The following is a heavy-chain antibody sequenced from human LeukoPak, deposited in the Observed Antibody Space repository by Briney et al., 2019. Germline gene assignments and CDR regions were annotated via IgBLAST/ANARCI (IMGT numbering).Heavy chain of an antibody. J-gene: IGHJ4*02. CDR1: GYTFTSYG. CDR2: ISAYNGNT. D-gene: IGHD3-22*01. CDR3: AREKRTYYYDSSGYFDY. V-gene: IGHV1-18*01. Sequence: ASVKVSCKASGYTFTSYGISWVRQAPGQGLEWMGWISAYNGNTNYAQKLQGRVTMTTDTSTSTAYMELRSLRSDDTAVYYCAREKRTYYYDSSGYFDYWGQGTLVTVSS.